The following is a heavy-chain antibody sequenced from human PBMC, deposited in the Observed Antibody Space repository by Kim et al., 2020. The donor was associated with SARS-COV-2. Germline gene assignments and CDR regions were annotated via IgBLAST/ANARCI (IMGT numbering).Heavy chain of an antibody. Sequence: ASVKVSCKASGYTFTSYAMHWVRQAPGQRLEWMGWINAGNGNTKYSQKFQGRVTITRDTSASTAYMELSSLRSEDTAVYYCAREWASGSGYPSGWYFDYWGQGTLVTVSS. CDR2: INAGNGNT. CDR3: AREWASGSGYPSGWYFDY. D-gene: IGHD3-22*01. CDR1: GYTFTSYA. V-gene: IGHV1-3*01. J-gene: IGHJ4*02.